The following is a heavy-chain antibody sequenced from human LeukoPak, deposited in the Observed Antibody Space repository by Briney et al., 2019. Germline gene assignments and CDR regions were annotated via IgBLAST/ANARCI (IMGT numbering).Heavy chain of an antibody. Sequence: ASVKVSCKASGYTFTSYGISWVRQAPGQGLEWMGWISAYNGNTNYAQKLQGRVTMTTDTSTSTAYMELRSLRSDDTAVYYCAKRPSGVVVVAAFIDYWGQGTLVTVSS. D-gene: IGHD2-15*01. V-gene: IGHV1-18*01. CDR3: AKRPSGVVVVAAFIDY. J-gene: IGHJ4*02. CDR2: ISAYNGNT. CDR1: GYTFTSYG.